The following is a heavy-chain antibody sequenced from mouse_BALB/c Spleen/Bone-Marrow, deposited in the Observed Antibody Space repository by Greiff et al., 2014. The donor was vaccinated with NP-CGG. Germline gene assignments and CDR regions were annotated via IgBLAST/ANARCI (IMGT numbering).Heavy chain of an antibody. Sequence: QVTLKESGAELVKPGASVKLSCKASGYTFTSYWMHWVKLRPGQGFEWIGEINPSNGGANYNERFKRKATLTVDKSSSTAYMQLSSLTSEDSAVYYCATSYYYAGSRGNSWGQGTTLTVSS. CDR3: ATSYYYAGSRGNS. CDR1: GYTFTSYW. CDR2: INPSNGGA. D-gene: IGHD1-1*01. V-gene: IGHV1S81*02. J-gene: IGHJ2*01.